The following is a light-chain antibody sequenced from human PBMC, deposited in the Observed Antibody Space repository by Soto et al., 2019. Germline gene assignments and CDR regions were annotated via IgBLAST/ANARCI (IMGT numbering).Light chain of an antibody. CDR1: QGISSW. V-gene: IGKV1-5*03. Sequence: IQMTQSPSTLCASVGDRVTITCRASQGISSWLAWYQQKPGKAPKLLIYKASSLESGVPSRFSGSGSGTEFTLTISSLQPDDFATYYCQQYNSYSFGQGTKVDIK. CDR3: QQYNSYS. CDR2: KAS. J-gene: IGKJ1*01.